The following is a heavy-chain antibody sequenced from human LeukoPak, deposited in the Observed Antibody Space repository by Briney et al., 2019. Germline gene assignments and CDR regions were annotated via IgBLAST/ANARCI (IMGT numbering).Heavy chain of an antibody. CDR2: IIPILGIA. CDR3: ARDPPLLTGYRYHYGMDV. V-gene: IGHV1-69*04. Sequence: GASVKVSCKASGGTFSSYAISWVRQAPGQGLEWMGRIIPILGIANYAQKFQGRVTITADKSTSTAYMELSSLRSEDTAVYYCARDPPLLTGYRYHYGMDVWGQGTTVTVSS. D-gene: IGHD3-9*01. CDR1: GGTFSSYA. J-gene: IGHJ6*02.